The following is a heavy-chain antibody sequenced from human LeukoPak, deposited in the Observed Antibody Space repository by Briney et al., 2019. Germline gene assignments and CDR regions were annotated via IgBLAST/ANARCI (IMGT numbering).Heavy chain of an antibody. CDR2: IYYSGTT. CDR3: ARRATGTSMRDAFDI. D-gene: IGHD1-1*01. Sequence: SETLSPTCTVSVDSISSYYWSWIRQPPGKGLEWIGYIYYSGTTNYNPSLKSRVTISLDTSKNQFSLRLTSVTAADTAVYYCARRATGTSMRDAFDIWGRGTMVTVSS. V-gene: IGHV4-59*08. CDR1: VDSISSYY. J-gene: IGHJ3*02.